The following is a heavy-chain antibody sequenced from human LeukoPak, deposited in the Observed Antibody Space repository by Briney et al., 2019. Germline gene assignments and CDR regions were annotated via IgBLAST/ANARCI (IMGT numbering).Heavy chain of an antibody. V-gene: IGHV3-74*01. J-gene: IGHJ6*04. D-gene: IGHD4-23*01. CDR2: INTDGSST. CDR1: GFTFSSYW. Sequence: GGSLRLSCATSGFTFSSYWMHWVRQAPGKGLMWVSRINTDGSSTSYADSVKGRFTISTDNAKNTLYLRMNSLRAEDTAVYYCARGWLGGTGMDVWGKGTTVTVSS. CDR3: ARGWLGGTGMDV.